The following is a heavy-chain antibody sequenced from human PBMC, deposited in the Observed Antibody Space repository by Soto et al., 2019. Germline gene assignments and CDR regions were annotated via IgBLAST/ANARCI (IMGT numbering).Heavy chain of an antibody. D-gene: IGHD3-9*01. J-gene: IGHJ5*02. CDR3: ARFRYYDILTGYYFASFDL. V-gene: IGHV4-31*11. CDR2: IYYSGST. CDR1: GGSISTGGHY. Sequence: SETLSLTCAVSGGSISTGGHYWSWIRQHPGKGLEWIANIYYSGSTYYNPSLKSRVFISVDMSKNHVSLNLSSVTAADTAVYYCARFRYYDILTGYYFASFDLWGQGTLVTVSS.